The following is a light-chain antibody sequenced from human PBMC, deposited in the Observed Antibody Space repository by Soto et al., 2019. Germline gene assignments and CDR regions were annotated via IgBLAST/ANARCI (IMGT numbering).Light chain of an antibody. J-gene: IGKJ5*01. CDR3: QQRSNWPIT. CDR1: QSVSSD. CDR2: DAS. V-gene: IGKV3-11*01. Sequence: EIVLTQSPATLSLSPGERATLSCRASQSVSSDLAWYQQKPGQAPRLLIYDASSRATGIPARFSGSGSGTDFTLTISSLEPEDFAAYYCQQRSNWPITFGHGTRLEIK.